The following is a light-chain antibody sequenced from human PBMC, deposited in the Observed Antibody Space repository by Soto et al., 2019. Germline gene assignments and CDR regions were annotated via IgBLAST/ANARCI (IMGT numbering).Light chain of an antibody. CDR1: QDIRTF. CDR3: QKYNIVPWT. CDR2: AAS. Sequence: DLQMTQFPSSLSASVGDRVTITCRASQDIRTFLAWYQQRPGKVPKLLIYAASTLQSGVPSRFSGSGSGTDFTLIISSLQPEDVATYYCQKYNIVPWTCGHGTRVEI. V-gene: IGKV1-27*01. J-gene: IGKJ1*01.